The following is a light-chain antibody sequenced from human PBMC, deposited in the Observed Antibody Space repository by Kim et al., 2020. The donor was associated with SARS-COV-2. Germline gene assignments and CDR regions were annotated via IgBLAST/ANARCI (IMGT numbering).Light chain of an antibody. Sequence: QSVLTQPPSVSGAPGQRVTISCTGSSSNIGAGYDVHWYQQLPGTAPKLLIYANDNRPSGVPDRFSGSKSGTSASLAITGLQAEDEADYYCQSYDTSLGAVFGGGTQLTVL. CDR2: AND. J-gene: IGLJ3*02. V-gene: IGLV1-40*01. CDR3: QSYDTSLGAV. CDR1: SSNIGAGYD.